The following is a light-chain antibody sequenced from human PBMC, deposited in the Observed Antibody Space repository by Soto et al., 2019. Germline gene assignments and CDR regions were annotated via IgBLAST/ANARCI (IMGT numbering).Light chain of an antibody. CDR2: WAS. J-gene: IGKJ5*01. V-gene: IGKV4-1*01. Sequence: DIVMTQSPDSLAVSLGERATINCKSSQSVLYSSNNKNYLAWYQQKPGQPPKLLIYWASTRESGVPDRFSGSGSGTDFTLTISSLQSEDFAVYYCQQYNNWLRTFGQGTLLEIK. CDR3: QQYNNWLRT. CDR1: QSVLYSSNNKNY.